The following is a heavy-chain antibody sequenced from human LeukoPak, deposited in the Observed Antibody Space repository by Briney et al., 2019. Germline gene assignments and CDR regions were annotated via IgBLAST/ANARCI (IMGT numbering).Heavy chain of an antibody. CDR1: GFTFSSYS. D-gene: IGHD3-3*01. Sequence: GGSLRLSCAASGFTFSSYSMNWVRQAPGKGLEWVSYISSSSSTIYYADSVKGRFTISRDNAKNSLYLQMNSLRAEDTAVYYCARVVTIFGVPMGYMDVWGKGTTVTVSS. J-gene: IGHJ6*03. V-gene: IGHV3-48*04. CDR2: ISSSSSTI. CDR3: ARVVTIFGVPMGYMDV.